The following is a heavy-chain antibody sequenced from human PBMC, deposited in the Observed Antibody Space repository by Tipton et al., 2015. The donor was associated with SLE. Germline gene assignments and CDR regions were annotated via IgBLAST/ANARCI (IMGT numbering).Heavy chain of an antibody. D-gene: IGHD3-22*01. CDR3: ASLSSARRAFDI. J-gene: IGHJ3*02. CDR2: IYYSVST. CDR1: GGSISSSSYY. V-gene: IGHV4-39*07. Sequence: TLSLTCTVSGGSISSSSYYWGWIRQPPGKGLEWIGSIYYSVSTYYNPSLKSRVTISVDTSKNQFSLKLSSVTAADTAVYYCASLSSARRAFDIWGQGTMVTVSS.